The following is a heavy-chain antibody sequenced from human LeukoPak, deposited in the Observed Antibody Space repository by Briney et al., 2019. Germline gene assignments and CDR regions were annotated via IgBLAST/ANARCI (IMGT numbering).Heavy chain of an antibody. V-gene: IGHV3-15*01. CDR3: TTDLRY. Sequence: GGSLRLSCAVSGFSVTNNYMSWVRQAPGKGLEWVGRIKSKTDGGTTDYAAPVKGRFTISRDDSKNTLYLQMNSLKTEDTAVYYCTTDLRYWGQGTLVTVSS. CDR2: IKSKTDGGTT. J-gene: IGHJ4*02. CDR1: GFSVTNNY.